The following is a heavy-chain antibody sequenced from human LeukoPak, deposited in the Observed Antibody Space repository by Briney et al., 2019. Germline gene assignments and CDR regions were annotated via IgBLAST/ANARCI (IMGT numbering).Heavy chain of an antibody. J-gene: IGHJ4*02. V-gene: IGHV2-5*02. Sequence: SGPTLVKPTQTLTLTCTFSAFSLSTTGVGVGWIRQPPGKALEWLALIYWDDDKRYSPSLKSRLTITKDTSKNQVALTMTNMGPVDTATYFCAHRVTNSLFDYWGQGTLVTVSS. D-gene: IGHD4-23*01. CDR2: IYWDDDK. CDR1: AFSLSTTGVG. CDR3: AHRVTNSLFDY.